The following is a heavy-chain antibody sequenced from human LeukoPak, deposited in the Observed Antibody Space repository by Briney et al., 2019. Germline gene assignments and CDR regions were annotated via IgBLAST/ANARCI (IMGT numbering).Heavy chain of an antibody. Sequence: PSETLSLTCAVYGGPFSDYYWSWIRQPPGKGLEWIGEINHSGSTNYNPSLKSRITVSVDTSKNQFSLKLSSVTAADTAVYYCARGRSRYCSSTSCLRGLDVWGQGTTVTVSS. V-gene: IGHV4-34*01. CDR3: ARGRSRYCSSTSCLRGLDV. D-gene: IGHD2-2*01. CDR2: INHSGST. CDR1: GGPFSDYY. J-gene: IGHJ6*02.